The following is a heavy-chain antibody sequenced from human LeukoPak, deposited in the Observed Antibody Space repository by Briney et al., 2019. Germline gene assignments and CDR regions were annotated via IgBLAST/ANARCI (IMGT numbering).Heavy chain of an antibody. CDR3: AREGSRTPRQFDY. Sequence: ASVKVSCKASGYTFTGYYMHWVRQAPGQGLEWMGWINPNSGGTNYAQEFQGRVTMTRDTSISTAYMELSRLRSDDTAVYYCAREGSRTPRQFDYWGQGTLVTVSS. D-gene: IGHD1-14*01. CDR1: GYTFTGYY. V-gene: IGHV1-2*02. J-gene: IGHJ4*02. CDR2: INPNSGGT.